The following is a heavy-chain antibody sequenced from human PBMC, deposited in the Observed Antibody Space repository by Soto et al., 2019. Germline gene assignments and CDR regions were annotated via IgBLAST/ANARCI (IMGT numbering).Heavy chain of an antibody. D-gene: IGHD3-9*01. CDR1: GGTFSSYA. J-gene: IGHJ4*02. Sequence: SVKVSCKASGGTFSSYAISWVRQAPGQGLEWMGGIIPIFGTANYAQKFQGRVTITADESTSTAYMELSSLRSEDTAVYYCASFRYFDWLSTPQYYFDYWGQGTLVTVSS. CDR2: IIPIFGTA. V-gene: IGHV1-69*13. CDR3: ASFRYFDWLSTPQYYFDY.